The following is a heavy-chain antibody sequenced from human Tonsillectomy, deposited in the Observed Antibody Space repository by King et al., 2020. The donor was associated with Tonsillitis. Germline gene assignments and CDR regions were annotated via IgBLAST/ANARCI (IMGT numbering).Heavy chain of an antibody. CDR2: INSDGSST. V-gene: IGHV3-74*01. J-gene: IGHJ3*02. CDR3: ARGCGSGWPNDAFDI. Sequence: GGGGVGAGGGGGLSGAASGCAFRSYGVHWVRQAPGRGLVWVSRINSDGSSTNYADSETGRFTISRDNDKNTTYLQMHSRRGEDTAAYYCARGCGSGWPNDAFDIWGQGTMVTVSA. CDR1: GCAFRSYG. D-gene: IGHD6-19*01.